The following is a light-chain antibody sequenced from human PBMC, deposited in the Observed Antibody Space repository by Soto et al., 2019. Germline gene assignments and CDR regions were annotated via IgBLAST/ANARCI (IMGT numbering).Light chain of an antibody. CDR3: QQYNDLRT. CDR2: GAS. J-gene: IGKJ2*01. Sequence: EIVMTQSPATLSVSPGERATLSCRASQSVRSNLAWYQQKPGQAPRLLIYGASTRATGIPARFSGSGSGTEFILSISSLQSEDFAVYYCQQYNDLRTFGQGTKLEIK. V-gene: IGKV3-15*01. CDR1: QSVRSN.